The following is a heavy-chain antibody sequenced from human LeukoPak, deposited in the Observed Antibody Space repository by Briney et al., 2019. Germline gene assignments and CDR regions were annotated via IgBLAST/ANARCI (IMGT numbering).Heavy chain of an antibody. CDR3: GGHPLQVFDGNLHVGGWDY. CDR2: INYSGNT. J-gene: IGHJ4*02. V-gene: IGHV4-39*01. D-gene: IGHD3-10*01. Sequence: SETLSLTCTVSGGSISSTSDYWGWIPQPPGKGLEWIRSINYSGNTYYNPSLKSRITISADTSTNQFSLKLSFVTAADAAVYYGGGHPLQVFDGNLHVGGWDYWGQGTLVTVSS. CDR1: GGSISSTSDY.